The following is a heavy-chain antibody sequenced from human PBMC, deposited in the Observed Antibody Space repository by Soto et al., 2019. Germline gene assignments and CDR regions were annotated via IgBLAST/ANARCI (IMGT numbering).Heavy chain of an antibody. D-gene: IGHD3-22*01. CDR1: GGTFSSYA. CDR3: ARKGPYDSRRAGGAFDY. V-gene: IGHV1-69*13. Sequence: ASVKVSCKASGGTFSSYAISWVRQAPGQGLEWMGGIIPIFGTANYAQKFQGRVTITADESTSTAYMELSSLRSEDTAVYYCARKGPYDSRRAGGAFDYWGQGTLVTVSS. J-gene: IGHJ4*02. CDR2: IIPIFGTA.